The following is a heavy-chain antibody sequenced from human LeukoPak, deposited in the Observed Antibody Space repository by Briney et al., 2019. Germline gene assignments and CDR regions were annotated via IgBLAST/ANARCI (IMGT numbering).Heavy chain of an antibody. Sequence: PGGSLRLSCAASGFTFSSYSMNWVRQAPGKGLEWVSSISSRSSYIYYADSVKGRFTISRGNAKNSLYLQMNSLRAEDTAVYYCARDIVVVPAAIQYFDYWGQGTLVTVSS. D-gene: IGHD2-2*01. V-gene: IGHV3-21*01. CDR1: GFTFSSYS. CDR2: ISSRSSYI. CDR3: ARDIVVVPAAIQYFDY. J-gene: IGHJ4*02.